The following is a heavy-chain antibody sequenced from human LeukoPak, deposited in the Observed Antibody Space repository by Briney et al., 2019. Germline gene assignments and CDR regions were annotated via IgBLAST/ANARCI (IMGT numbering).Heavy chain of an antibody. CDR2: INPNNGGT. D-gene: IGHD1-26*01. V-gene: IGHV1-2*06. CDR3: ARGWELNARFFDY. CDR1: RYTFTAYY. Sequence: ASVKVSCKASRYTFTAYYLHWVRQAPGQGLERMGRINPNNGGTNYPQKFQGRVTMTRDTSINTAYMELSSLKSDDTAVYYCARGWELNARFFDYWGQGTLVTVSS. J-gene: IGHJ4*02.